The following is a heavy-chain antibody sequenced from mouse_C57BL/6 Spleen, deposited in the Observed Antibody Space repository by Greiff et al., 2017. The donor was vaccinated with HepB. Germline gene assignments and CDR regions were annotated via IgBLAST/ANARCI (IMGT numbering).Heavy chain of an antibody. CDR1: GYTFTSYW. V-gene: IGHV1-52*01. J-gene: IGHJ1*03. CDR2: IDPSDSET. CDR3: ARRGYYSNGYFDV. D-gene: IGHD2-5*01. Sequence: QVQLKQPGAELVRPGSSVKLSCKASGYTFTSYWMHWVKQRPIQGLEWIGNIDPSDSETHYNQKFKDKATLTVDKSSSTAYMQLSSLTSEDSAVYYCARRGYYSNGYFDVWGTGTTVTVSS.